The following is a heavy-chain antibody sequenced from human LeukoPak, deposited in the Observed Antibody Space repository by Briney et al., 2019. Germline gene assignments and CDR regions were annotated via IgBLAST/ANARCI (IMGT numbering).Heavy chain of an antibody. J-gene: IGHJ4*03. CDR2: INDNGGRT. Sequence: PGGSLTLAFSASGFTFSRYAIHWVRQAPGKGLEYVSGINDNGGRTHYGDSVKGRFSISRDNSKNTLHLQMSTLRAEDTALYYCVKDVGGSYAFDYWGNGIPVTVAS. D-gene: IGHD1-26*01. CDR3: VKDVGGSYAFDY. CDR1: GFTFSRYA. V-gene: IGHV3-64D*09.